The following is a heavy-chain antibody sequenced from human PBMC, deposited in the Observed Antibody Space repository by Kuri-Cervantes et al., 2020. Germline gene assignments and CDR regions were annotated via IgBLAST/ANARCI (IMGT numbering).Heavy chain of an antibody. CDR2: INPNSGGT. Sequence: ASVKVSCKASGYTFTSYYMHWVRQAPGQGLEWMGWINPNSGGTNYAQKFQGRVTMTRDTSISTAYMELSRLRSDDTAVYYCARGMWRISGSYDYWGQGTLVTVSS. D-gene: IGHD1-26*01. V-gene: IGHV1-2*02. CDR3: ARGMWRISGSYDY. J-gene: IGHJ4*02. CDR1: GYTFTSYY.